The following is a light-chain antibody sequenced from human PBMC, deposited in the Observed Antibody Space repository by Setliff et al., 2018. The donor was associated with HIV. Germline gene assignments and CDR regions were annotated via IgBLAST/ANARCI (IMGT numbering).Light chain of an antibody. CDR2: DVS. J-gene: IGLJ3*02. CDR3: STYTSANTWV. Sequence: QSALAQPASVSGSPGQSITISCTGTSSDVGGYNYVSWYQQHPGKAPKLMISDVSKRPSGVSSRFSGSKSANTASLTISGLQAEDETYYYCSTYTSANTWVFGGGTKVTVL. CDR1: SSDVGGYNY. V-gene: IGLV2-14*01.